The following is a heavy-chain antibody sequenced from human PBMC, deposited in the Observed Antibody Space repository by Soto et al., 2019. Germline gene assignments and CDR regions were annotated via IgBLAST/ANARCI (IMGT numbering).Heavy chain of an antibody. CDR2: ISAYNGNT. D-gene: IGHD2-2*01. J-gene: IGHJ6*03. Sequence: ASVKVSCKASGYTFTSYGISWVRQAPGQGLEWMGWISAYNGNTNYAQKLQGRVTMTTDTSTSTAYMELRSLRSDDTAVYYCARDQPCSSTSCYVFSVYYYYYMDVWGKGTTVTVSS. CDR3: ARDQPCSSTSCYVFSVYYYYYMDV. V-gene: IGHV1-18*01. CDR1: GYTFTSYG.